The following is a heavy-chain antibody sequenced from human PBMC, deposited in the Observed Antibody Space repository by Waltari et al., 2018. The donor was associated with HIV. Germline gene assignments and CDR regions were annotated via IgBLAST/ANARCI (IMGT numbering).Heavy chain of an antibody. J-gene: IGHJ4*02. V-gene: IGHV4-38-2*01. CDR2: MFHSGSI. CDR1: GYSISSGYY. CDR3: ARVEGSGPTPIDS. Sequence: QVQLQESGPGLVKPSETLSLTCAVSGYSISSGYYWGWIRQPPGKGLEWIGSMFHSGSIDHNPSFKSRVTISLDTSKTQVSLKLRSVTAADTAVYYCARVEGSGPTPIDSWGQGTLVTVSS.